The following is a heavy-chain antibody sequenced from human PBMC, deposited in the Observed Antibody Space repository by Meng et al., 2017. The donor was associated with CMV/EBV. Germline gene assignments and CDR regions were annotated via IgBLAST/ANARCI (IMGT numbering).Heavy chain of an antibody. Sequence: VEAGGGGRKTGRLGEGCCEALGVPCRSFAFSWGGQAPGKGVEWMGGIIPIFGTANYAQKFQGRVTITADESTSTAYMELSSLRSEDTAVYYCARDYSGIAARPGFDPWGQGTLVTVSS. CDR1: GVPCRSFA. CDR2: IIPIFGTA. J-gene: IGHJ5*02. CDR3: ARDYSGIAARPGFDP. V-gene: IGHV1-69*01. D-gene: IGHD6-6*01.